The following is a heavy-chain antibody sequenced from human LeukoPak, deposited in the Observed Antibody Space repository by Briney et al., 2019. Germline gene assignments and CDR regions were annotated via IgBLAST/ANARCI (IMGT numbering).Heavy chain of an antibody. J-gene: IGHJ6*03. CDR3: ARDGLPTFYYYMDV. CDR1: GYTFTSYD. V-gene: IGHV1-18*01. CDR2: ISVYNGNT. Sequence: AASVKVSCKASGYTFTSYDISWVRQAPGQGLEWMGWISVYNGNTNYAQKFQGRVTMTTDTSTSTAYMELRSLRSDDTAVYYCARDGLPTFYYYMDVWGKGTTVTISS. D-gene: IGHD5-18*01.